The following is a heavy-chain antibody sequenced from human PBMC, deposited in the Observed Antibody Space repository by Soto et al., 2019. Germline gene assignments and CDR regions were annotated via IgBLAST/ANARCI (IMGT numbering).Heavy chain of an antibody. CDR3: ARGEQYSGRIFDY. V-gene: IGHV6-1*01. CDR1: GDSVSSNSAG. CDR2: TYYRSKWYY. Sequence: SQTLSLTCAITGDSVSSNSAGWSWVRPSPSRGLEWLGRTYYRSKWYYEYAVSVRGRITINPHTSTNQYSLQLNPVTPEDTAVYFCARGEQYSGRIFDYWGQGTLVTVSS. D-gene: IGHD1-26*01. J-gene: IGHJ4*01.